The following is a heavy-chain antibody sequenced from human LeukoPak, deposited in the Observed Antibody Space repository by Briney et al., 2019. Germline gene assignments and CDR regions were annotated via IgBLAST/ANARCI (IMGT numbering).Heavy chain of an antibody. D-gene: IGHD2-2*02. V-gene: IGHV1-69*13. Sequence: SVKVSCKASGGTFSSYAISWVRQAPGQGLEWMGGIIPIFGTANYAQKFQGRVTITADESTSTAYMELRSLRSEDTAVYYCARATNIVVVPAGIHYYYYYMDVWGKGTTVTVPS. CDR1: GGTFSSYA. CDR3: ARATNIVVVPAGIHYYYYYMDV. J-gene: IGHJ6*03. CDR2: IIPIFGTA.